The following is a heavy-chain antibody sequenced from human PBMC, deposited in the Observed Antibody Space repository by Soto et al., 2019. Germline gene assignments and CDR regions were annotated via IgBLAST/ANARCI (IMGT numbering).Heavy chain of an antibody. J-gene: IGHJ6*02. Sequence: GGSLRLSCAASGFTFSRYGMHWVRQAPGKGLEWVSVISYDGSNKYYADSVKGRFTISRDNSKNTLYLQMNSLRAEDTAVYYCAKSITMIVVALYYYYYGMDVCGQGTTVTVSS. CDR1: GFTFSRYG. D-gene: IGHD3-22*01. V-gene: IGHV3-30*18. CDR2: ISYDGSNK. CDR3: AKSITMIVVALYYYYYGMDV.